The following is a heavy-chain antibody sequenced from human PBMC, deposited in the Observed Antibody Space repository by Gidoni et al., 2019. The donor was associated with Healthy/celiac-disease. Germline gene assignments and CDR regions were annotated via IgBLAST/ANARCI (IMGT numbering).Heavy chain of an antibody. CDR2: ISYDGSNK. Sequence: QVQLVESGGGVVQPGRSLRLSCAASGFTFSSYAMHWVRQAPGKGLEWVAVISYDGSNKYYADSVKGRFTISRDNSKNTLYLQMNSLRAEDTAVYYCARGLYSGYETGDAFDIWGQGTMVTVSS. V-gene: IGHV3-30*04. D-gene: IGHD5-12*01. CDR1: GFTFSSYA. CDR3: ARGLYSGYETGDAFDI. J-gene: IGHJ3*02.